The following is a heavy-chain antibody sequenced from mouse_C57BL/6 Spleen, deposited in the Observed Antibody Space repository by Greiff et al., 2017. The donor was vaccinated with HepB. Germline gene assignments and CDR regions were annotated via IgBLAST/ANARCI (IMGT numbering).Heavy chain of an antibody. J-gene: IGHJ3*01. CDR2: ISSGSSTI. CDR1: GFTFSDYG. CDR3: ARDDGYYTSPWFAY. V-gene: IGHV5-17*01. Sequence: EVKLMESGGGLVKPGGSLKLSCAASGFTFSDYGMHWVRQAPEKGLEWVAYISSGSSTIYYADTVKGRFTISRDNAKNTLFLQMTSLRSEDTAMYYCARDDGYYTSPWFAYWGQGTLVTVSA. D-gene: IGHD2-3*01.